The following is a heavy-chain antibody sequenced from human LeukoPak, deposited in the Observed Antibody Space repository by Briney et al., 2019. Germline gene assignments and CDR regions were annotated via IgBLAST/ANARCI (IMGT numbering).Heavy chain of an antibody. Sequence: GGSLRLSCTGSGFTFGDYAVSWFRQAPGKGLEWVGFIRNKAYGGTPEDAASMKGRFTISRDDSKSIAYLQMNSLRTEDTAVYYCTRGPSGSYYKTDFDYWGQGTLVTVSS. CDR1: GFTFGDYA. J-gene: IGHJ4*02. D-gene: IGHD1-26*01. CDR3: TRGPSGSYYKTDFDY. CDR2: IRNKAYGGTP. V-gene: IGHV3-49*03.